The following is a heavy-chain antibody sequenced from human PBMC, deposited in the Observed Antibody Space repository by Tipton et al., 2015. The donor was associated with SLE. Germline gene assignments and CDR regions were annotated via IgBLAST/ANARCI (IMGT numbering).Heavy chain of an antibody. CDR3: ARHLGVIVAFEV. V-gene: IGHV4-39*07. CDR1: GGSISSSSYY. Sequence: TLSLTCTVSGGSISSSSYYWGWIRQPPGKGLEWIGSIYYSGSTYYNPSLKSRVTISADTSNNQFSLELRSVTAADTAAYYCARHLGVIVAFEVWGQGTVLTVSS. D-gene: IGHD3-10*01. CDR2: IYYSGST. J-gene: IGHJ3*01.